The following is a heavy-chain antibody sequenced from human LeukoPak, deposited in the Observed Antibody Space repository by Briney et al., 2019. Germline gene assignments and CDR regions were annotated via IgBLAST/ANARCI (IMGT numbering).Heavy chain of an antibody. CDR2: IGGSGGST. V-gene: IGHV3-23*01. CDR3: AKTLSQGYGDYVACMDV. D-gene: IGHD4-17*01. Sequence: GGSLRLSCAASGFTFSSYAMSWVRQAPGKGLEWVSAIGGSGGSTYYADSVKGRFTISRDNSKNTLYLQMNSLRAEDTAVYYCAKTLSQGYGDYVACMDVWGQGTTVTVSS. CDR1: GFTFSSYA. J-gene: IGHJ6*02.